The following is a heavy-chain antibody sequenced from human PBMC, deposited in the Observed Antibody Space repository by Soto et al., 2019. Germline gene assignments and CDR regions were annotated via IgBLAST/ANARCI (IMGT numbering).Heavy chain of an antibody. V-gene: IGHV5-51*01. CDR2: IYPGDSDT. J-gene: IGHJ4*02. CDR1: GYSFANYW. Sequence: GESLKISCKDSGYSFANYWIAWVRQMPGKGLEWMGIIYPGDSDTRYSPSFQGQVTISADKSISTVYLQWSSMKASDTAMYFWARPAITGWYYSFDYCRQGTLVTVSS. D-gene: IGHD6-19*01. CDR3: ARPAITGWYYSFDY.